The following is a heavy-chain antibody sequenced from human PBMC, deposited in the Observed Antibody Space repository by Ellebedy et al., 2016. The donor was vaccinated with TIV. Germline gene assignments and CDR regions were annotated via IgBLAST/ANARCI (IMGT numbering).Heavy chain of an antibody. CDR3: ARERRYCGNECYLYYYYGMDV. V-gene: IGHV3-66*01. CDR2: LNSGGAT. D-gene: IGHD2-21*01. CDR1: GFNVSTNY. J-gene: IGHJ6*02. Sequence: GGSLRLSCAVSGFNVSTNYVTWVRQAPGRGLEWVSILNSGGATDYADSVKGRFIISRDDVKNTLHLQMYRLRAEDTAVYYCARERRYCGNECYLYYYYGMDVWGQGTTVTVAS.